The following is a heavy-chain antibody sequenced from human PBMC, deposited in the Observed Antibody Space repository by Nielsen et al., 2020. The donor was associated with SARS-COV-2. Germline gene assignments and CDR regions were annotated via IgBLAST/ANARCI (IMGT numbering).Heavy chain of an antibody. Sequence: GGSLRLSCAASGFTFSSYAMSWVRQAPGKGLEWVSAISGSGGSTYYADSVKGRFTISRDNSKNTLYLQMNSLRAEDTAVYYCASKTTWLPRTGFTLDNWFDPWGQGTLVTVSS. J-gene: IGHJ5*02. D-gene: IGHD3-22*01. CDR1: GFTFSSYA. CDR3: ASKTTWLPRTGFTLDNWFDP. CDR2: ISGSGGST. V-gene: IGHV3-23*01.